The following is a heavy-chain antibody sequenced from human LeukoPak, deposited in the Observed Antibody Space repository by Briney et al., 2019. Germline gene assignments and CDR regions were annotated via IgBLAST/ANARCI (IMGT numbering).Heavy chain of an antibody. Sequence: ASVKVSCKASGYTFTSYYMHWVRQAPGQGLEWMGIINPSGGSTSYAQKFQGRVTMTRDTSTSTVYMELSSLRSEDTAVYYCARDTAAHIWSYYFDYWGQGTLATVSS. CDR2: INPSGGST. CDR3: ARDTAAHIWSYYFDY. V-gene: IGHV1-46*01. D-gene: IGHD6-13*01. J-gene: IGHJ4*02. CDR1: GYTFTSYY.